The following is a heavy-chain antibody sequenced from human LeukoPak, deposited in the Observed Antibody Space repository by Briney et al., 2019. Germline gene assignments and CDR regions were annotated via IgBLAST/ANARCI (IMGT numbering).Heavy chain of an antibody. CDR3: ARASDYAQDDWFDP. D-gene: IGHD4-17*01. Sequence: SETLSLTCAVYGGSFSGYYWSWIRQPPGKGLEWIGEINHSGSTNYNPSLKSRVTISVDTSKNQFSLKLSSVTAADTAVYYCARASDYAQDDWFDPWGQGTLVTVSS. J-gene: IGHJ5*02. CDR2: INHSGST. CDR1: GGSFSGYY. V-gene: IGHV4-34*01.